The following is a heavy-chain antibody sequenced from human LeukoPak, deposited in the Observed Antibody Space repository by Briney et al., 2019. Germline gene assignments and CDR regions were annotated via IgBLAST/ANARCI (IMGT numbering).Heavy chain of an antibody. V-gene: IGHV1-69*04. CDR2: IIPILGIA. CDR1: GGTFSSYA. J-gene: IGHJ5*02. Sequence: SVKVSCKASGGTFSSYAISWMRQAPGQGLEWMGRIIPILGIANYAQKFQGRVTITADKSTSTAYMELSSLRSEDTAVYYCARYDSSGRRFDPWGQGTLVTVSS. D-gene: IGHD3-22*01. CDR3: ARYDSSGRRFDP.